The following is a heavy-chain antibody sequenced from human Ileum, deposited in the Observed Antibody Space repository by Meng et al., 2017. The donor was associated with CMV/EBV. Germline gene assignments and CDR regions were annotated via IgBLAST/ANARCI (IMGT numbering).Heavy chain of an antibody. D-gene: IGHD1-14*01. CDR2: TNPRSGNT. J-gene: IGHJ4*02. CDR3: ARNGIFFDY. CDR1: GYTFTSYD. Sequence: KLSCKASGYTFTSYDINWVRQAAGQGLEWMGWTNPRSGNTGSAQKFQGRLTMTMNTSIGTAYMGLSSLRSEDTAVYYCARNGIFFDYWGQGALVTVSS. V-gene: IGHV1-8*02.